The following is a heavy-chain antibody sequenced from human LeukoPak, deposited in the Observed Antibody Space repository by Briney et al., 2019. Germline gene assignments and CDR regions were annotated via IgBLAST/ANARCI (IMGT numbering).Heavy chain of an antibody. CDR1: GFTFSSYA. V-gene: IGHV3-23*01. CDR3: AKAGGSNYYDSSGYRPYYFDY. Sequence: GGSLRLSCAASGFTFSSYAMSWVRQAPGKGLEWVSAISGSGGSTYYADSVKGRFTISRDNSKNTLYLQMNSLRAEDTAVYYCAKAGGSNYYDSSGYRPYYFDYWGQGTLVTVSS. J-gene: IGHJ4*02. CDR2: ISGSGGST. D-gene: IGHD3-22*01.